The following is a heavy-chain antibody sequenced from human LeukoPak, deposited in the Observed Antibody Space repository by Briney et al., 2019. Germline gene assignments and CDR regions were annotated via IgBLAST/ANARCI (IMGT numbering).Heavy chain of an antibody. D-gene: IGHD3-22*01. Sequence: PGGSLRLSCAASGFTFSSYAMSWVRQAPGKGLEWVSAISGSGGSTYYAGSVKGRFTISRDNSKNTLYLQMNSLRAEDTAVYYCAKPYYDSSGKDYWGQGTLVTVSS. CDR1: GFTFSSYA. V-gene: IGHV3-23*01. J-gene: IGHJ4*02. CDR2: ISGSGGST. CDR3: AKPYYDSSGKDY.